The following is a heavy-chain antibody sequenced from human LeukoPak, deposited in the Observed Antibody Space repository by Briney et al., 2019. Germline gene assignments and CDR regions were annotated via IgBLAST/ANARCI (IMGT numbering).Heavy chain of an antibody. J-gene: IGHJ3*02. V-gene: IGHV3-7*01. CDR1: GFTFSSYW. D-gene: IGHD6-13*01. CDR3: ARDLYSSSWLDAFDI. Sequence: PGGPLRLSCAASGFTFSSYWMSWVRQAPGKGLEWVANIKQDGSEKYYVDSVKGRFTISRDNAKNSLYLQMNSLRAEDTAVYYCARDLYSSSWLDAFDIWGQGTMVTVSS. CDR2: IKQDGSEK.